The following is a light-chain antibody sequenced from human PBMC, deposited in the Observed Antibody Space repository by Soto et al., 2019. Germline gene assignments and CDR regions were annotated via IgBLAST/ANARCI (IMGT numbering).Light chain of an antibody. V-gene: IGLV2-14*01. J-gene: IGLJ1*01. CDR2: EVT. CDR3: SSYAGSNIHYV. CDR1: SGDIGSYNR. Sequence: QSALAQPASVSGSPGQSITISCTGTSGDIGSYNRVSWYQQHPGKAPKLIIYEVTDRPSGVSNRFSGSKSGNTASLTISGLQAEDEADYYCSSYAGSNIHYVFATGTKVTVL.